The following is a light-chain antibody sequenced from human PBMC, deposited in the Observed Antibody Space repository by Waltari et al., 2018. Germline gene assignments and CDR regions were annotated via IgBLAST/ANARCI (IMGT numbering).Light chain of an antibody. CDR3: SSYTSSSTLLV. J-gene: IGLJ1*01. V-gene: IGLV2-14*01. CDR1: SSDVGGYNY. Sequence: QSALTKPASVSGSPGQSITISCTGTSSDVGGYNYVSWYQQHPGKAPKLMISEVSHRPSGVSNRFSGSNSCNTASLTLSGLQAEDEADYYCSSYTSSSTLLVFGTGTKVTVL. CDR2: EVS.